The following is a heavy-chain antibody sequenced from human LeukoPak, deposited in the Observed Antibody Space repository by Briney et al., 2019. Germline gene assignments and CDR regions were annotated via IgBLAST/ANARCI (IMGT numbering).Heavy chain of an antibody. J-gene: IGHJ3*02. V-gene: IGHV2-5*01. CDR1: GFSLSTSGVG. CDR3: AHRPDSSGYYIPAEAFDI. Sequence: SGPTLVKPTQTLTLTCTFSGFSLSTSGVGVGWIRQPPGKALEWLALIYWNDDKRYSPSLKSRLTITKDTSKNQVVLTMTNMDPVDTATYYCAHRPDSSGYYIPAEAFDIWGQGTMVNVSS. CDR2: IYWNDDK. D-gene: IGHD3-22*01.